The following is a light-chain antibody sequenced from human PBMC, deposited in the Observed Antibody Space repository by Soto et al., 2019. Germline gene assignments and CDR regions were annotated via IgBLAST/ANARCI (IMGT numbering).Light chain of an antibody. Sequence: QSALTQPASVSGSPGQSITISCTGTSSDVGSNNLVSWYQQHPGKAPKLMIYEVSKRPSGVSNRFSGSKSGNTASLTISGLQAEDEADYYYCSYAGSSTLVFGTGTKVTVL. CDR2: EVS. J-gene: IGLJ1*01. CDR3: CSYAGSSTLV. V-gene: IGLV2-23*02. CDR1: SSDVGSNNL.